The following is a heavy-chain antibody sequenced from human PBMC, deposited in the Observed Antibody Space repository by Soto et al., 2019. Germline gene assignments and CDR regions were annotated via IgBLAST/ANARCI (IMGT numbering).Heavy chain of an antibody. CDR2: IYYSGST. J-gene: IGHJ4*02. V-gene: IGHV4-39*01. CDR1: GGSISSSSYY. CDR3: ARHFGQWLDPAELWY. Sequence: SETLSLTCTVSGGSISSSSYYWGWIRQPPGKGLEWIGSIYYSGSTYYNPSLKSRVTISVDTSKNQFSLKLSSVTAADTVVYYCARHFGQWLDPAELWYWGQGTLVTVSS. D-gene: IGHD6-19*01.